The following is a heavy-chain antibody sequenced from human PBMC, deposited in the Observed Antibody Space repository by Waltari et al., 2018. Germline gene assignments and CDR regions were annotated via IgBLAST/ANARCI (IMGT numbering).Heavy chain of an antibody. CDR2: INHSGST. D-gene: IGHD2-2*01. CDR1: GGSFSGYY. J-gene: IGHJ5*02. CDR3: ASIEYQLPRRGWFDP. Sequence: QVQLQQWGAGLLKPSEPLSLTCAVSGGSFSGYYWSWIRQPPGKGLEWIGEINHSGSTNYNPSLKSRVTISVDTSKNQFSLKLSSVTAADTAVYYCASIEYQLPRRGWFDPWGQGTLVTVSS. V-gene: IGHV4-34*01.